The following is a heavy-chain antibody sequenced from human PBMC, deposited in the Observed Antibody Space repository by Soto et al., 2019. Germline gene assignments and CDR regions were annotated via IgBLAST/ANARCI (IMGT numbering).Heavy chain of an antibody. D-gene: IGHD1-1*01. J-gene: IGHJ4*02. V-gene: IGHV3-66*01. CDR3: ARDWTYNWV. Sequence: ELQLLASGGGLVQPGGSLRLSCAASGFTVSNNALRWVRQAPGKGLEWVSLIYSGGDTYYADSVKSSFTISRDNSKNTLDLHMNSLRAEDTAVYYCARDWTYNWVGGQGILVTVSS. CDR1: GFTVSNNA. CDR2: IYSGGDT.